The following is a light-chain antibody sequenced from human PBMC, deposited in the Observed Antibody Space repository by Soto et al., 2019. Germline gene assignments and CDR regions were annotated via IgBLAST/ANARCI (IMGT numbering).Light chain of an antibody. J-gene: IGKJ2*01. V-gene: IGKV1-5*01. Sequence: DIQMTQSPSILSASVGDRVTFTCRASQSISTWLAWYQLKPGKAPKLLIYGASSLGSGVPSRFSGSGSGTEFALTIYSLQPEDFATYYCQQYDPYSYTFGQGTKLEIK. CDR2: GAS. CDR1: QSISTW. CDR3: QQYDPYSYT.